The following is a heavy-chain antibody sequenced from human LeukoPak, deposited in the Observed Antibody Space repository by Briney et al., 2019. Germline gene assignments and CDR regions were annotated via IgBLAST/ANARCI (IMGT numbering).Heavy chain of an antibody. V-gene: IGHV3-23*01. CDR1: GFTFSSYA. CDR3: ARDPGSGSPDY. J-gene: IGHJ4*02. D-gene: IGHD3-10*01. CDR2: ISGSGGST. Sequence: PGGSLRLSCAASGFTFSSYAMTWVRQAPGKGLEWASAISGSGGSTYYADSVKGRFTISRDNAKNSLYLQMNSLRAEDTAVYYCARDPGSGSPDYWGQGTLVTVSS.